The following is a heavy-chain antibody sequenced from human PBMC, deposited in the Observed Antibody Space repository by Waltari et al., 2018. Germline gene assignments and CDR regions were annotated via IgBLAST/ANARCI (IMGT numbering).Heavy chain of an antibody. CDR1: GFTFSNAW. J-gene: IGHJ4*02. CDR3: TTPIIVVVVAATPSDY. CDR2: IKSKTDGGTT. Sequence: EVQLVESGGGLVKPGGSLRLSCAASGFTFSNAWMSWVRQAPGKGLEWVGRIKSKTDGGTTDYAAPVKGRFTISRDDSKNTLYLQMNSLKTGDTAVYYCTTPIIVVVVAATPSDYWGQGTLVTVSS. V-gene: IGHV3-15*01. D-gene: IGHD2-15*01.